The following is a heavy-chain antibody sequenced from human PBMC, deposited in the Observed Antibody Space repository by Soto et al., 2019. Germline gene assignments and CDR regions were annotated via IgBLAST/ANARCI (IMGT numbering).Heavy chain of an antibody. CDR1: GLTFSISW. CDR3: ATANTPYAFGM. V-gene: IGHV3-7*01. Sequence: VQLVESGGGLVQPGESLRLSCTASGLTFSISWMTWVRQAPGEGLEWVSNINPAGNVQHYADSVKERFTISRDNAKNSLFLQMSGLRVEDTAVYYCATANTPYAFGMWGQGTMVTVSS. J-gene: IGHJ3*02. CDR2: INPAGNVQ.